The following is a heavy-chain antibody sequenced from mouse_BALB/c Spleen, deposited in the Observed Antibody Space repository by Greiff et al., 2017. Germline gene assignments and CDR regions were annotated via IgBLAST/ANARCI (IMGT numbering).Heavy chain of an antibody. CDR1: GFSLTSYG. V-gene: IGHV2-9*02. CDR2: IWAGGST. J-gene: IGHJ4*01. CDR3: AREGGYDAMDY. Sequence: QVQLKESGPGLVAPSQSLSITCTVSGFSLTSYGVHWVRQPPGKGLEWLGVIWAGGSTNYNSALMSRLSISKDNSKSQVFLKMNSLQTDDTAMYYCAREGGYDAMDYWGQGTSVTGSS.